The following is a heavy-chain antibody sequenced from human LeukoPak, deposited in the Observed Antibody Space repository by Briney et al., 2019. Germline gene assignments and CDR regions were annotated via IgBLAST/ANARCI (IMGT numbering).Heavy chain of an antibody. D-gene: IGHD5-12*01. Sequence: SETLSLTCTVSGGSISNYYWSWIRQPPGKGLEWIGYLYYTGSTSYNPSLKSRVIMSVDTSQNQFSLKLRSVTAADTAVYYCAREDSGYDYSPFDYWGQGILVTVSS. CDR3: AREDSGYDYSPFDY. CDR1: GGSISNYY. J-gene: IGHJ4*02. CDR2: LYYTGST. V-gene: IGHV4-59*01.